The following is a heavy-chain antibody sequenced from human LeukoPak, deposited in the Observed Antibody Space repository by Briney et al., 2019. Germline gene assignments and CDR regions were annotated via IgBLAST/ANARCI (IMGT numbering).Heavy chain of an antibody. J-gene: IGHJ4*02. CDR3: ARDRGSEGGFDY. CDR1: GGSISSYY. V-gene: IGHV4-59*01. D-gene: IGHD2-15*01. CDR2: IYYSGST. Sequence: PSETLSLTCTVSGGSISSYYWSWIRQPPGKGLEWIAYIYYSGSTNYNPSLKSRVTISVDTSKNQLSLKLSSVTAADTAVYYCARDRGSEGGFDYWGQGTLVTVPS.